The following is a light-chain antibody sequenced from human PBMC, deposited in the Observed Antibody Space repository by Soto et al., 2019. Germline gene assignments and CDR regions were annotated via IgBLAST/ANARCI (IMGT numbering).Light chain of an antibody. CDR3: AAWDDSLNGVV. V-gene: IGLV1-44*01. CDR2: SNN. J-gene: IGLJ2*01. CDR1: NSNIGSNT. Sequence: QAVLTQPPSASGTPGQRITISCSGSNSNIGSNTVNWYQQLPGTAPKLLIYSNNQRPSGAPYRFSGSKSGTSASLAISGLQSEDEADYHCAAWDDSLNGVVFGGATKLTVL.